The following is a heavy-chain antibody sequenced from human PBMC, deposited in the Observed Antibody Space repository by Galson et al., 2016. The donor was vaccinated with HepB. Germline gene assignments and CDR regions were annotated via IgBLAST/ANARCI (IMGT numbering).Heavy chain of an antibody. CDR2: ISYDGSNK. J-gene: IGHJ4*02. V-gene: IGHV3-30*04. Sequence: SLRLSCAASRFTFSNFAMNWVRQAPGKGLEWVALISYDGSNKYYADSVKGRFTISRDNSENTLFLQMNNLRAEDTAVYYRARDGVFAAMDPLHWGQGALVIVSS. CDR1: RFTFSNFA. CDR3: ARDGVFAAMDPLH. D-gene: IGHD3-3*01.